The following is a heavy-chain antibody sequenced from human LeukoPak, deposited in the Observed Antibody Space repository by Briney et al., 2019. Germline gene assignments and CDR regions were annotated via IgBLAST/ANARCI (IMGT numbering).Heavy chain of an antibody. J-gene: IGHJ4*02. CDR3: ARDQAGGSYDPVEDY. CDR1: GGSISSSSYY. Sequence: SETLSLTCTVSGGSISSSSYYWGWIRQPPGKGLEWIGSIYYSGSTYYNPSLKSRVTISVDTSKNQFSLKLSSVTAADTAVYYCARDQAGGSYDPVEDYWGQGTLVTVSS. V-gene: IGHV4-39*07. CDR2: IYYSGST. D-gene: IGHD1-26*01.